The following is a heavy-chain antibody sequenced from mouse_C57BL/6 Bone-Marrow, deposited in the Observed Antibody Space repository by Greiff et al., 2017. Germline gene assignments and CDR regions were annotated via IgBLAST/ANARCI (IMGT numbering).Heavy chain of an antibody. V-gene: IGHV1-64*01. CDR3: ARSARQGYDGGAWFAY. CDR1: GYTFTSYW. J-gene: IGHJ3*01. CDR2: IHPNSGST. Sequence: QVQLQQPGAELVKPGASVKLSCKASGYTFTSYWMHWVKQRPGQGLEWIGMIHPNSGSTNYNEKFKSKATLTVDKSSSTAYMQLSSLTSEDSAVYYCARSARQGYDGGAWFAYWGQGTLVTVSA. D-gene: IGHD2-2*01.